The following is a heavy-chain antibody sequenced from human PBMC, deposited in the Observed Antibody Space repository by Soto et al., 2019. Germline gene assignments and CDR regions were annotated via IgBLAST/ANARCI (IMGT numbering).Heavy chain of an antibody. V-gene: IGHV3-66*01. Sequence: GGSLRLSCAASGFTVSTKYMSWVRQAPGKGLKWVSVIYSGGSTFYADSVRGRFTISRDNSKNTVNLQMNSLRAEDTAVYYWARDPWAADYWGQGTLVTVSS. J-gene: IGHJ4*02. D-gene: IGHD3-16*01. CDR2: IYSGGST. CDR3: ARDPWAADY. CDR1: GFTVSTKY.